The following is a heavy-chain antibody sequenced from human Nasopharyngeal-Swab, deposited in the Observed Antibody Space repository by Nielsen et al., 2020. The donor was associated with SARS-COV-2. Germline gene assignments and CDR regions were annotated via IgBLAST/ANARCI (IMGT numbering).Heavy chain of an antibody. Sequence: VRQAPGKGLEWVAVISYDGSNKYYADSVKGQFTISRDNSKNTLYLQMNSLRAEDTAVYYCAKEGLEDGGAFDIWGQGTMVTVSS. V-gene: IGHV3-30*18. CDR2: ISYDGSNK. CDR3: AKEGLEDGGAFDI. D-gene: IGHD3-16*01. J-gene: IGHJ3*02.